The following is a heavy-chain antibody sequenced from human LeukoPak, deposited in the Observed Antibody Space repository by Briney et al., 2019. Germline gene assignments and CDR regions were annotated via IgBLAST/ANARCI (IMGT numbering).Heavy chain of an antibody. CDR2: IKQDGSEK. Sequence: GGSLRLSCAASGFTFSSYWMSWVRQAPGKGLEWVANIKQDGSEKYYVDSVKGRFTISRDNAKNSLYLQMNSLRAEDTAVYYCARGVRGLVLLQYRRWMAYWGQGTLVTVSS. V-gene: IGHV3-7*01. D-gene: IGHD6-19*01. CDR1: GFTFSSYW. CDR3: ARGVRGLVLLQYRRWMAY. J-gene: IGHJ4*02.